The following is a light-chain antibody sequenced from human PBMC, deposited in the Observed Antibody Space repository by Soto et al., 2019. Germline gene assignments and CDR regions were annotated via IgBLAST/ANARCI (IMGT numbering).Light chain of an antibody. J-gene: IGKJ2*01. V-gene: IGKV1-39*01. CDR3: QQRYRTPYT. CDR1: QSVSTY. CDR2: ASS. Sequence: DIQMTQSPSSLSASVGDRVTLTCRASQSVSTYLIWYQQRQGQAPKRLIYASSNLVTGVPSRFTGSGSGTEFTLTISSLQPAEFVTDYCQQRYRTPYTFGQGTKLETK.